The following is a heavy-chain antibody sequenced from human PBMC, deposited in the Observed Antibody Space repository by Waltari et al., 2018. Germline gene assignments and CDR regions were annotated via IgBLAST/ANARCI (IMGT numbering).Heavy chain of an antibody. D-gene: IGHD2-15*01. CDR3: ARDRGRGIYLDS. CDR1: W. J-gene: IGHJ4*02. Sequence: WWRWVRQSPGKGLEWIGQVQRSGRTNYNPSFASRVTMSVDTSTNHFSLKVTSATAADTAVYFCARDRGRGIYLDSWGQGTLVTVSP. CDR2: VQRSGRT. V-gene: IGHV4-4*01.